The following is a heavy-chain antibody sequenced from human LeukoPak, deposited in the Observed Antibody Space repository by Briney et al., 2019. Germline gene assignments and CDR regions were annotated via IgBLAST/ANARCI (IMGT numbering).Heavy chain of an antibody. V-gene: IGHV3-74*01. Sequence: PGGSLRLSCAVFGFTLSNYWMHWVRHAPGKGLVWVSRINTEVSTTNYADSVKGRFTTSTDNAKNIFYLQMSSLRAEDTAVYYCVRVRPSNYFDSSVEAFDIWSEETMLTVSS. D-gene: IGHD3-22*01. CDR3: VRVRPSNYFDSSVEAFDI. J-gene: IGHJ3*02. CDR1: GFTLSNYW. CDR2: INTEVSTT.